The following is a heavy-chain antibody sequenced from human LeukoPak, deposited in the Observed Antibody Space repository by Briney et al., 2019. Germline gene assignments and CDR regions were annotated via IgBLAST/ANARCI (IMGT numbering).Heavy chain of an antibody. CDR2: IYPGDSDT. J-gene: IGHJ6*02. D-gene: IGHD2-2*01. V-gene: IGHV5-51*01. CDR1: GYNFTSYW. Sequence: GESLKISCKGSGYNFTSYWIGWVRQMPGKGHEWMGIIYPGDSDTTYSSSFQGQVTMSANKSICTAYLKWSSLKASATAMYYCSRRDGYCSSTSCYAAYYYGMDVWGQGTTVTVSS. CDR3: SRRDGYCSSTSCYAAYYYGMDV.